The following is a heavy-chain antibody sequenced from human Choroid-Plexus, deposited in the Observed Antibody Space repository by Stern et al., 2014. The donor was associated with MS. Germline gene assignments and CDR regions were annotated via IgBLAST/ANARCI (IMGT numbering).Heavy chain of an antibody. Sequence: VQLVESGGGVVQPGRPLRLSCVASGFTFGSCAMHWVRQAPGKGLEWVAGVSYDGSYKYYAASVKGRFTISRDNSQNTLYMQMSSLSPEDTAVYYCAKDRHYLTYFFDHWGQGSLVTVSS. CDR3: AKDRHYLTYFFDH. D-gene: IGHD3-10*01. J-gene: IGHJ5*02. V-gene: IGHV3-30*18. CDR1: GFTFGSCA. CDR2: VSYDGSYK.